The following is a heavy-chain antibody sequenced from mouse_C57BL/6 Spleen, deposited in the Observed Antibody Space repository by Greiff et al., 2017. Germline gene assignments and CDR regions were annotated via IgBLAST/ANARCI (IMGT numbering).Heavy chain of an antibody. J-gene: IGHJ4*01. CDR2: IHPNSGST. V-gene: IGHV1-64*01. CDR1: GYTFTSYW. D-gene: IGHD1-1*01. Sequence: QVQLQQPGAELVKPGASVKLSCKASGYTFTSYWMHWVKQRPGQGLEWIGMIHPNSGSTNYNEKFKSKATLTVDKSSSTAYMQLSSLTSEDSAVYYCERETYRTTRVATGAMDYWGQGTSVTVSS. CDR3: ERETYRTTRVATGAMDY.